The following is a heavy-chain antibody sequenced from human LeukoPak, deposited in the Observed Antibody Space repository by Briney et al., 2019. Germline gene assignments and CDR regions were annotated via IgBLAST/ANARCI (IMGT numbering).Heavy chain of an antibody. J-gene: IGHJ3*02. V-gene: IGHV3-30-3*01. CDR3: ARANYPDPTRDSYDAFDI. Sequence: GRSLRLSCAASGFTFSSYAMHWVRQAPGKGLEWVAVISYDGSNKYYADSVKGRFTISRDNSKNTLYLQMNSLRAEDTAVYYCARANYPDPTRDSYDAFDIWGQGTMVTVSS. CDR1: GFTFSSYA. D-gene: IGHD1-7*01. CDR2: ISYDGSNK.